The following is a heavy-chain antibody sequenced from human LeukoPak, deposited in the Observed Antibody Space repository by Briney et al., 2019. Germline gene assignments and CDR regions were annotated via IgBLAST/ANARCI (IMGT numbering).Heavy chain of an antibody. CDR2: ISSGSTYT. J-gene: IGHJ4*02. CDR1: GFAFSDYY. Sequence: GVSLRLSCAASGFAFSDYYMTWLRQAQGKGLEGVSYISSGSTYTNYGDAVKGRFIISRDNAKNSLYLQMNSLRAEDTAVYYCARVSSSSTNYFDSWGQGTLVTVSS. V-gene: IGHV3-11*06. CDR3: ARVSSSSTNYFDS. D-gene: IGHD6-19*01.